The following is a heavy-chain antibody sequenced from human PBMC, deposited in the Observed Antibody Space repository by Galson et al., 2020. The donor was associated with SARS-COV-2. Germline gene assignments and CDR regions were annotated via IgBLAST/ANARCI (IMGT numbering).Heavy chain of an antibody. CDR2: IFTYDDT. CDR3: ARIQSGRGIFGVNWFDP. Sequence: PYVVRPSPPPHLTCTGTGFSLSNASMGGSRIRQPPGKALAWIPHIFTYDDTTYTTSLTSSLTISKDTSKSQVVLTMTNMDPVDTATYYCARIQSGRGIFGVNWFDPWGQGTLVTVSS. V-gene: IGHV2-26*01. D-gene: IGHD3-3*01. CDR1: GFSLSNASMG. J-gene: IGHJ5*02.